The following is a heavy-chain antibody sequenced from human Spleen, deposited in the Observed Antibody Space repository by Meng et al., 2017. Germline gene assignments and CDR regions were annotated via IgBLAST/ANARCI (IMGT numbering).Heavy chain of an antibody. D-gene: IGHD5-18*01. CDR2: IYNTGYS. CDR1: GASINSGDYY. J-gene: IGHJ4*02. Sequence: QVRLQESGPGLVKPSQTLSLTCTVSGASINSGDYYWSWIRQVPGKGLEWIGYIYNTGYSFYNPSLRSRVTLSIDTSNNQFSLRLTSMSAADTAVYYCARETVYSFIGGPFEYWGQGVLVTVSS. CDR3: ARETVYSFIGGPFEY. V-gene: IGHV4-30-4*01.